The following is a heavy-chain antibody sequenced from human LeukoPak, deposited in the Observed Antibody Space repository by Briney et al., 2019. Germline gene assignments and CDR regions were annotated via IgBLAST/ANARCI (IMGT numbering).Heavy chain of an antibody. CDR2: LNPNSGDT. CDR3: ARGRNIEMTTMSGGSDY. CDR1: GYTFTDCY. Sequence: GASVKVSCKASGYTFTDCYMHWVRQAPGQGLEWMGWLNPNSGDTNYAQKFQGRVSMTRDSSISTAYMDLSGLRSDDTAVYSCARGRNIEMTTMSGGSDYWGQGTLVTVSS. D-gene: IGHD5-24*01. J-gene: IGHJ4*02. V-gene: IGHV1-2*02.